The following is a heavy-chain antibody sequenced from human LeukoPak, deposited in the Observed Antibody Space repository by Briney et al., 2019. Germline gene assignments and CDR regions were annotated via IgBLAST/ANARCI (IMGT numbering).Heavy chain of an antibody. J-gene: IGHJ3*01. V-gene: IGHV3-21*01. D-gene: IGHD3-22*01. Sequence: PGGSLRLSCAASGFTFSSYSMNWVRQAPGKGLEWVSSISSSSSYIYYADSVKGRFTISRDNAKNSLYLQMNSLRAEDTAVYYCARDLGYYYDSSGARLWGQGTMVTVSS. CDR1: GFTFSSYS. CDR3: ARDLGYYYDSSGARL. CDR2: ISSSSSYI.